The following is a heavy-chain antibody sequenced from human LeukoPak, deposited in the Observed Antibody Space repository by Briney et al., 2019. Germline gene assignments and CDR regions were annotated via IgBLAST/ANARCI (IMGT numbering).Heavy chain of an antibody. V-gene: IGHV4-61*02. Sequence: PSETLSLTCTVSGGSLSTSSYYWSWIRQPAGKGLEWIGRIYASGRTTYSPSLNSRVTMSVDTSKNQFSLKLTSVTAADTAVYYCVRGYCGDDCYLYYYYWYMDVWGKGTTVTVSS. CDR2: IYASGRT. CDR1: GGSLSTSSYY. D-gene: IGHD2-21*02. CDR3: VRGYCGDDCYLYYYYWYMDV. J-gene: IGHJ6*03.